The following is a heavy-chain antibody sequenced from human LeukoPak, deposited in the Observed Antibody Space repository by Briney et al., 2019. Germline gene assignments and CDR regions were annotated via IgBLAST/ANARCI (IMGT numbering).Heavy chain of an antibody. CDR2: INTNTGNP. Sequence: ASVKVSCKASGYTFTSYAMNWVRQAPGQGLEWMGWINTNTGNPTYAQGFTGRFVFSLDTPVSTAYLQISGLKAEDTAVYYCARGLSDYYYDSSGYPLWGQGTLVTVSS. CDR1: GYTFTSYA. J-gene: IGHJ4*02. CDR3: ARGLSDYYYDSSGYPL. D-gene: IGHD3-22*01. V-gene: IGHV7-4-1*02.